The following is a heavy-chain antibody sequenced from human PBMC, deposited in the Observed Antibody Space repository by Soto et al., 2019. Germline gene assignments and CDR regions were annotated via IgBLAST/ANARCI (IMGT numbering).Heavy chain of an antibody. CDR3: ARGFLVATPRGRAYYFDY. CDR2: TYYRSKWYN. Sequence: KQSQTLSLTCAISGDSVSSNSAAWNWIRQSPSRGLEWLGRTYYRSKWYNDYAVSVKSRITINPDTSKNQFSLQLNSVTPEDTAVYYCARGFLVATPRGRAYYFDYWGQGTLVTVSS. J-gene: IGHJ4*02. D-gene: IGHD5-12*01. V-gene: IGHV6-1*01. CDR1: GDSVSSNSAA.